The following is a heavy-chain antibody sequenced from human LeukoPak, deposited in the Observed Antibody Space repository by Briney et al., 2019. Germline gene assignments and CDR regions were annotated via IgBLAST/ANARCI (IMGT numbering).Heavy chain of an antibody. V-gene: IGHV3-53*01. J-gene: IGHJ6*02. CDR1: GSTVSSNY. CDR2: IYSGGST. Sequence: GGSLRLSCAASGSTVSSNYMSWVRQAPGKGLEWVSVIYSGGSTYYADSVKGRFTISRDNSKNTLYLQMNSLRAEDTAVYYCAREGIAAASPYYYGMDVWGQGTTVTVSS. CDR3: AREGIAAASPYYYGMDV. D-gene: IGHD6-13*01.